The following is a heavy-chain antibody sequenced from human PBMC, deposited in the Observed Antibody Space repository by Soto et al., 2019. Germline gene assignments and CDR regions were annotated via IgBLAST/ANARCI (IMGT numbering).Heavy chain of an antibody. CDR1: GYSFTSYW. CDR3: ARCPWQQLGPYYYGMDV. Sequence: EVQLVQSGAEVKKPGESLRISCKGSGYSFTSYWISWVRQMPGKGLEWMGRIDPSDSYTNYSPSFQGHVTISADKSISTAYLQWSSLKASDTAMYYCARCPWQQLGPYYYGMDVWGQGTTVTVSS. V-gene: IGHV5-10-1*01. D-gene: IGHD6-13*01. J-gene: IGHJ6*02. CDR2: IDPSDSYT.